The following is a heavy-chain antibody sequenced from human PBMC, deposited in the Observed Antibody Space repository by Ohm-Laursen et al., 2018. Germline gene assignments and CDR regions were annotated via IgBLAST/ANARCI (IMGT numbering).Heavy chain of an antibody. V-gene: IGHV3-30*18. CDR2: ISNDGRKD. CDR1: GFTFSTYG. J-gene: IGHJ4*02. Sequence: SLRLSCSASGFTFSTYGMHWVRQSPGKGLEWVAVISNDGRKDYYADSVKGRFTISRDNSRNTVYLQMNSLRPEDTAEYYCAKDPHDFWAGYHTYFDYWGQGSLVTVSS. CDR3: AKDPHDFWAGYHTYFDY. D-gene: IGHD3/OR15-3a*01.